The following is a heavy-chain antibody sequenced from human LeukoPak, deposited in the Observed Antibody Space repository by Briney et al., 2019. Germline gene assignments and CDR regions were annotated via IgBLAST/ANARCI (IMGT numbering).Heavy chain of an antibody. CDR1: GFTFSSYS. CDR2: ISSSSSYI. J-gene: IGHJ4*02. D-gene: IGHD5-12*01. V-gene: IGHV3-21*01. Sequence: PGGSLRLSCAASGFTFSSYSMNWVRQAPGKGLEWVSSISSSSSYIYYADSVKGRFTISRDNAKNSLYLQMNSLRAEDTAVYYCARARGYSGYDYPNYFAYWGQGTLVTVPS. CDR3: ARARGYSGYDYPNYFAY.